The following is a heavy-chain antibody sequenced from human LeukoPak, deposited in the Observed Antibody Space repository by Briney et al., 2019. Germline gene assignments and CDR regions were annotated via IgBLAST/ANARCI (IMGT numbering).Heavy chain of an antibody. V-gene: IGHV4-59*08. J-gene: IGHJ6*02. CDR2: IYYSGST. CDR1: GGSISSYY. Sequence: PSETLSLTCTVSGGSISSYYWSWIRQPPGKGLEWIGYIYYSGSTNYNPSLKSRVTISVGTSKNQFSLKLSSVTAADTAVYYCASTSVLLWFGELRSYYYYGMDVWGQGTTVTVSS. D-gene: IGHD3-10*01. CDR3: ASTSVLLWFGELRSYYYYGMDV.